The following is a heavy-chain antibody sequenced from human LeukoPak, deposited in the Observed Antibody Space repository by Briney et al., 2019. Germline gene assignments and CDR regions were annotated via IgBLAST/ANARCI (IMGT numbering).Heavy chain of an antibody. J-gene: IGHJ4*02. CDR1: GFTFNNYA. D-gene: IGHD3-10*01. CDR3: AKDRLNGVRGVKDY. V-gene: IGHV3-23*01. Sequence: GGSLRLSCAASGFTFNNYAMTWVRQAPGKGLEWVSGISGNGGSTYYADSVKGRFTISRDNSKNTLFLQMNSLRAEDTAIYYCAKDRLNGVRGVKDYLGPGTLVTGSS. CDR2: ISGNGGST.